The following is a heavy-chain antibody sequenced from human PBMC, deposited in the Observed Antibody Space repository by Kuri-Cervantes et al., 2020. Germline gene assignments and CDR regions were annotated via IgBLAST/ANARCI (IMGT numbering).Heavy chain of an antibody. CDR2: IQGSGGKT. D-gene: IGHD7-27*01. CDR3: ARALGTGGWRD. J-gene: IGHJ4*02. Sequence: ASVKVSCKASGGTFSSYAISWVRQAPGQGLEWMGIIQGSGGKTVYAQKLQGRVTMTRDTSTNTIYMELSSLRSEDTAVYYCARALGTGGWRDWGQGTLVTVSS. V-gene: IGHV1-46*01. CDR1: GGTFSSYA.